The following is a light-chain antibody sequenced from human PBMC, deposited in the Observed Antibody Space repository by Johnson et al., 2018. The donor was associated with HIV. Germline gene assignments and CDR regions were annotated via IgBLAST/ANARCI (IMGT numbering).Light chain of an antibody. CDR3: GVWDASLSPHYV. V-gene: IGLV1-51*02. J-gene: IGLJ1*01. CDR2: EDN. CDR1: ISNIESYF. Sequence: QSVLTQPPSVSAAPGQRVNISCSGNISNIESYFVSWYQQLPGAAPRLLIYEDNKRPSGIPDRFSGSKSGASATLGITGLQTGDEADYYCGVWDASLSPHYVCGTGTPVIFL.